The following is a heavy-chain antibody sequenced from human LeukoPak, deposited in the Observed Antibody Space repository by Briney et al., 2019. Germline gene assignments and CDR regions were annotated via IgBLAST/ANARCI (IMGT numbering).Heavy chain of an antibody. J-gene: IGHJ4*02. CDR2: ISSSSSTI. CDR3: ARVEYCGGDCYAPFDY. D-gene: IGHD2-21*02. Sequence: GGSLRLSCAASGFTFSSYSMNWVRQAPGKGLEWVSYISSSSSTIYYADSVKGRFTISRDNAKNSLNLQMNSLRAEDTAVYYCARVEYCGGDCYAPFDYWGQGTLVTVSS. CDR1: GFTFSSYS. V-gene: IGHV3-48*01.